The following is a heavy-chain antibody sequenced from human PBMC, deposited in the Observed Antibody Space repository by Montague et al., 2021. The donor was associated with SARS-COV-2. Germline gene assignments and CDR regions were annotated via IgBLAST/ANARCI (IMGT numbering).Heavy chain of an antibody. CDR1: GFTFSIFA. CDR2: LYKDDRTT. V-gene: IGHV3-23*03. J-gene: IGHJ4*02. CDR3: AKRNGYNPRNWSFDY. Sequence: SLRLSCAASGFTFSIFAMSWARQAPGKGLEWISVLYKDDRTTDYAGSVKGRFTISRDNSKNTLYLQTDSLRVEDTAVYYCAKRNGYNPRNWSFDYWGRGTLVTVSS. D-gene: IGHD5-24*01.